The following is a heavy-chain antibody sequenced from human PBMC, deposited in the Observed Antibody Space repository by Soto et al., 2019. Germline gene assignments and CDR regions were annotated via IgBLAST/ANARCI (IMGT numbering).Heavy chain of an antibody. J-gene: IGHJ5*02. V-gene: IGHV4-59*08. CDR2: IYYSGGT. CDR3: VSHPSLTGYYL. Sequence: SETLSLTCTVSGGSISGYYWSWVRQPPGKGLEWIGYIYYSGGTNYNPSLKSRVTISVDTSKNQFSLNLSSVTAADTAVYYCVSHPSLTGYYLWGQGTLVTVSS. D-gene: IGHD3-9*01. CDR1: GGSISGYY.